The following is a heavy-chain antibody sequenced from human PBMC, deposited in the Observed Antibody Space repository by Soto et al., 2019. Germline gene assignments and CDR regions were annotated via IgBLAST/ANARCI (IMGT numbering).Heavy chain of an antibody. V-gene: IGHV4-39*01. J-gene: IGHJ3*02. CDR2: IYYSGST. D-gene: IGHD2-2*02. CDR1: GGSISNSSYF. CDR3: ARQDIVVVPAAILDAFDI. Sequence: PSETLSLTCTVSGGSISNSSYFWGWIRQPPGKGLEWIGSIYYSGSTYYNPSLKSRVTISVDTSKNQFSLKLSSVTAADTAVYYCARQDIVVVPAAILDAFDIWGQGTVVTVSS.